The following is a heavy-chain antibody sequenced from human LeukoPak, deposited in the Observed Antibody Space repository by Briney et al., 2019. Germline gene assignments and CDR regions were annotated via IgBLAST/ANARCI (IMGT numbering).Heavy chain of an antibody. CDR3: AKDWHNGDDPLFDY. Sequence: GGSLRLSCVVSGFTFSSHSMSWVRQAPGKGLEWVADITREGSAAYYVDSVKGRFSISRDNAKNSLYLQMKSLRAEDTAVYYCAKDWHNGDDPLFDYWGQGTVVTVSS. CDR1: GFTFSSHS. CDR2: ITREGSAA. D-gene: IGHD2-8*01. J-gene: IGHJ4*02. V-gene: IGHV3-7*05.